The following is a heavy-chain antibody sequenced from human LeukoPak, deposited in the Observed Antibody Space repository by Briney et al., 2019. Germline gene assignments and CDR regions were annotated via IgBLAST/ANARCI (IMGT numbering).Heavy chain of an antibody. Sequence: GESLKISCKGSGYSFSTYWIGWVRQMPGKGLEWMGIIYPGDSDTRYSPSFQGQVTISADKSITTAYLQWSSLKASDTAMHYCARVGYSGSYFGAFDIWGQGTRVTVSS. CDR2: IYPGDSDT. CDR3: ARVGYSGSYFGAFDI. J-gene: IGHJ3*02. D-gene: IGHD1-26*01. V-gene: IGHV5-51*01. CDR1: GYSFSTYW.